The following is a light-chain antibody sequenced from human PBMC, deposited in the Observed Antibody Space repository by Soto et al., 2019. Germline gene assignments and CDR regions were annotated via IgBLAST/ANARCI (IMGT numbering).Light chain of an antibody. CDR3: QQHGISHIT. Sequence: EIVLTQSPGTLSLSPGGRATLSCRASQNINNNYLAWYQHKPGQAPRPLIYDASLRATGVPDRFSGSGSGTDFTLTITRLEPDDSAVYYCQQHGISHITFGQGTRLEIK. CDR2: DAS. V-gene: IGKV3-20*01. CDR1: QNINNNY. J-gene: IGKJ5*01.